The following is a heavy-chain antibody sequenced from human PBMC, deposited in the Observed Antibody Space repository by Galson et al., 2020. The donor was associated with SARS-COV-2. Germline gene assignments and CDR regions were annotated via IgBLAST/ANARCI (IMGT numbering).Heavy chain of an antibody. V-gene: IGHV3-9*01. D-gene: IGHD3-22*01. J-gene: IGHJ3*01. CDR1: TFTFEHYA. CDR2: INWNSGSI. Sequence: GGSLRLSCAASTFTFEHYAMHWVRQAPGKGLEWVSGINWNSGSIGYADSVKGRFTISRDNANNSLYLQMNSLRAEDTALYYCVKDMGDYYDTSGYYGAFDLWGQGTLVTVS. CDR3: VKDMGDYYDTSGYYGAFDL.